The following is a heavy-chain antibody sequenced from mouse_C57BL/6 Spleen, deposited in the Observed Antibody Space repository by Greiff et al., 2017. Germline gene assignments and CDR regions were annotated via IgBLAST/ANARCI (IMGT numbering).Heavy chain of an antibody. V-gene: IGHV1-52*01. D-gene: IGHD1-1*01. CDR1: GYTFTSYW. J-gene: IGHJ2*01. CDR2: IDPSNSAT. Sequence: VQLQQPGAELVRPGSSVKLSCKASGYTFTSYWLHWVKQRPIQGLEWIGNIDPSNSATNYNQKFKDKATLTVDKSSSTAYMQLSSLTSEDSAVDGCAREGNITTVGNYWGQGTTLTVSS. CDR3: AREGNITTVGNY.